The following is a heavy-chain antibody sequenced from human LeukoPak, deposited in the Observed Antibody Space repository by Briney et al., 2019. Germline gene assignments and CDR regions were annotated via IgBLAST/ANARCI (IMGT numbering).Heavy chain of an antibody. Sequence: PSETLSLTCAVSGYSISSGYYWGWIRQPPGKGLEWIGSIYHSGSTYYNPFLKSRVTISVDTSKNQFSLKLSSVTAADTAVYYCASRVGYCSSTSCPLDYWGQGTLVTVSS. J-gene: IGHJ4*02. CDR2: IYHSGST. CDR1: GYSISSGYY. V-gene: IGHV4-38-2*01. D-gene: IGHD2-2*03. CDR3: ASRVGYCSSTSCPLDY.